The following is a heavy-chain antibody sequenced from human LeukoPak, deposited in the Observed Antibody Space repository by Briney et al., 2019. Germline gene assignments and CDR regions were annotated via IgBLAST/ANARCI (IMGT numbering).Heavy chain of an antibody. D-gene: IGHD2-21*02. Sequence: GSLRLSCAASGFTFSSYSMNWVRQPPGKGLEWIGSMSYSGRTHYNPSLKSRVTISEDASNNQFSLKLTSVTATDTAVYYCARHVVVVTAIPGDYFDFWGQGTLVTVPS. CDR3: ARHVVVVTAIPGDYFDF. J-gene: IGHJ4*02. CDR1: GFTFSSYSMN. CDR2: MSYSGRT. V-gene: IGHV4-39*01.